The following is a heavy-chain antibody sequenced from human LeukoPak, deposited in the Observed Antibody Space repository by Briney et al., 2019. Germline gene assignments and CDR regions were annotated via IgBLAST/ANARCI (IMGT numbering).Heavy chain of an antibody. V-gene: IGHV3-23*01. J-gene: IGHJ4*02. Sequence: GGSLRLSCAASGFTFSSYAMSWVSQAPGKGLEWVSAISVSGGSTYYADSVKGRFTISRDNSKNTLYLQMNSLRAEDTAVYYCAKPSTLDILTEYYFDYWGQGTLVTVSS. CDR2: ISVSGGST. CDR3: AKPSTLDILTEYYFDY. D-gene: IGHD3-9*01. CDR1: GFTFSSYA.